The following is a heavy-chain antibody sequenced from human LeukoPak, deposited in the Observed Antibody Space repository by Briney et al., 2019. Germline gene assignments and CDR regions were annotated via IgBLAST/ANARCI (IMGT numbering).Heavy chain of an antibody. CDR1: GFTFSSYA. J-gene: IGHJ4*02. CDR2: ISGSGGST. D-gene: IGHD3-10*01. V-gene: IGHV3-23*01. Sequence: GGSLRPSCAASGFTFSSYAMSWVRQAPGKGLEWVSAISGSGGSTYYADSVKGRFTISRDNSKNTLYLQMNSLRAEDTAVYYCAKRDYGSGSYPFDYWGQGTLVTVSS. CDR3: AKRDYGSGSYPFDY.